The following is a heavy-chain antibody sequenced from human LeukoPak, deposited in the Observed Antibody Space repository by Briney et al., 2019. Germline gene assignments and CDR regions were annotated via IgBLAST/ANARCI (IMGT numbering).Heavy chain of an antibody. CDR3: AREGIHYGVTVF. D-gene: IGHD4-17*01. CDR2: NSAYNGNT. CDR1: GYTFTSYG. V-gene: IGHV1-18*01. Sequence: ASVKVSCKASGYTFTSYGIRWVRQAPGQGLEWMGWNSAYNGNTNYAQKLQGRVTMTTDTSTSTAYMELRSLRSDDTAVYYCAREGIHYGVTVFWGQGTLVTVSS. J-gene: IGHJ4*02.